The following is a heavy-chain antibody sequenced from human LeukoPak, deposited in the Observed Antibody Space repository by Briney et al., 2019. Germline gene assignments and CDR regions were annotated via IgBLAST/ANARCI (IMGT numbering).Heavy chain of an antibody. J-gene: IGHJ4*02. CDR2: ISSSSSTI. Sequence: GGSLRLSCAASGFTFSSYSVNWVRQAPGKGLERVSYISSSSSTIYYADSVKGRFTISRDNAKNSLYLQMNSLRAEDTAVYYCARSPGGSSWYGNYWGQGTLVTVSS. CDR1: GFTFSSYS. CDR3: ARSPGGSSWYGNY. V-gene: IGHV3-48*01. D-gene: IGHD6-13*01.